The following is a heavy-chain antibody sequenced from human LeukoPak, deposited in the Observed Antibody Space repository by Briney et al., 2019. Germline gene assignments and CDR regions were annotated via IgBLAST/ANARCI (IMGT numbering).Heavy chain of an antibody. Sequence: QTGGSLRLSCAASAFTFSDYGMHWVRQAPGKGLEWVAVISYDGSNKYYADSVKGRFTVSRDNSKNTLYLQMNSLRAEDTAVYYCAKLWTGTTSYWGQGTLVTVSS. CDR2: ISYDGSNK. J-gene: IGHJ4*02. CDR3: AKLWTGTTSY. D-gene: IGHD1-1*01. V-gene: IGHV3-30*18. CDR1: AFTFSDYG.